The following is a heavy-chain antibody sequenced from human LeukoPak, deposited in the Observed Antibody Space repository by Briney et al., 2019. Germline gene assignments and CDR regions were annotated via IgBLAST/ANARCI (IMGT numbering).Heavy chain of an antibody. J-gene: IGHJ4*02. CDR2: IKQDGSEK. V-gene: IGHV3-7*04. CDR3: AREASGRLRPIDY. CDR1: GFTFSSYW. Sequence: GGSLRLSCAASGFTFSSYWMSWVRQAPGKGLEWVANIKQDGSEKDCVDSVKGRFTISRDNAKNSLYLQMNSLRAEDTAVYYCAREASGRLRPIDYWGQGTLVTVSS. D-gene: IGHD4-17*01.